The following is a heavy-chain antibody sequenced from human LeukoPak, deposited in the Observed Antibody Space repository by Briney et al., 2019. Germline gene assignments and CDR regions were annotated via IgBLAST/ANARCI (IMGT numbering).Heavy chain of an antibody. D-gene: IGHD3-10*01. J-gene: IGHJ4*02. Sequence: GGSLRLSCAASGFTFDDYAMHWVRQTPGKGLEWVSGISWNSGSIGYADSVKGRFTISRDNAKHSLYLQMNSLRAEDTAVYYCAKSLWFGELGPLDYWGQGTLVTVSS. CDR2: ISWNSGSI. CDR3: AKSLWFGELGPLDY. V-gene: IGHV3-9*01. CDR1: GFTFDDYA.